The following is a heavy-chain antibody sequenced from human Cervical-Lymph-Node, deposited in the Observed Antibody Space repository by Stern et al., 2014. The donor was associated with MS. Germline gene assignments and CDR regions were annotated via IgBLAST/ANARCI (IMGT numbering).Heavy chain of an antibody. CDR1: GGSISSGGTY. CDR3: ARGSGDWNHGWFDP. J-gene: IGHJ5*02. D-gene: IGHD1-1*01. Sequence: VQLVESGPGVEKPSQTLSLTCTVSGGSISSGGTYWTWIGPKPGKGLMWIGHIYYSGGTYHNPSLQSIVMRAVDTSTRQFVLELISVTAADTAVYYSARGSGDWNHGWFDPWGQGTMVTVSS. V-gene: IGHV4-31*01. CDR2: IYYSGGT.